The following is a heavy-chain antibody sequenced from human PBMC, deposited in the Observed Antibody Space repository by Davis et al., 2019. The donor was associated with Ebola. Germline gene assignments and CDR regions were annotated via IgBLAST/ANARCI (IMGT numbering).Heavy chain of an antibody. CDR3: ARQGGGSGRLTSFDY. Sequence: GGSLRLSCKGSGYSFTSYWIGWVRQMPGKGLEWMGIIYPGYSDTRYSPSFQGQVTLSADKSFATAYLQWRSLKASDTAMYYCARQGGGSGRLTSFDYWGRGTLVTVSS. J-gene: IGHJ4*02. CDR1: GYSFTSYW. V-gene: IGHV5-51*01. D-gene: IGHD1-26*01. CDR2: IYPGYSDT.